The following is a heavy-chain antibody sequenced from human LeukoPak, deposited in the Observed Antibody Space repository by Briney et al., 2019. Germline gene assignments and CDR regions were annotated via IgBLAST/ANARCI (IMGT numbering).Heavy chain of an antibody. CDR3: ARRVPAVSTPEYYFDF. J-gene: IGHJ4*02. D-gene: IGHD2-2*01. CDR2: INHSGSP. V-gene: IGHV4-34*01. CDR1: GGSFSGYS. Sequence: PSETLSLTCAVYGGSFSGYSWTWIRQPQGKGLEWIGEINHSGSPNYSPSLKSRVTISVDTSKNQFSLNLTSVTAADTAVYYCARRVPAVSTPEYYFDFWGQGTLVTVSS.